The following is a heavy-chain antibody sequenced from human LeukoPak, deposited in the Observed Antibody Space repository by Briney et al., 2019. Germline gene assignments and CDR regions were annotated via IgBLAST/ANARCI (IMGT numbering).Heavy chain of an antibody. CDR3: AQHTYNDNWHGWFDS. J-gene: IGHJ5*01. Sequence: SGPTLVKPTQTLTLTCTLSGLSLTTSGVGVGWIRQPPGKALEWLALIYWDDIKGYSPSLKNRLTITRDTSKNQVVLTMTNMDPVDTATYYCAQHTYNDNWHGWFDSWGQGILVTVSS. CDR1: GLSLTTSGVG. CDR2: IYWDDIK. V-gene: IGHV2-5*02. D-gene: IGHD1-1*01.